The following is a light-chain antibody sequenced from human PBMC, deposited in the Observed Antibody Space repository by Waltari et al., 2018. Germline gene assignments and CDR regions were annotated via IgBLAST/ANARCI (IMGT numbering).Light chain of an antibody. Sequence: LRLTPGEGATLSGRARQGVSRSLAWYQQKPGQAPRLLIYDASTRATGIPDRFSGSGSGTDFSLTISRLEPEDFAVYYCQKYVSLPATFGQGP. V-gene: IGKV3-20*01. CDR3: QKYVSLPAT. CDR2: DAS. J-gene: IGKJ1*01. CDR1: QGVSRS.